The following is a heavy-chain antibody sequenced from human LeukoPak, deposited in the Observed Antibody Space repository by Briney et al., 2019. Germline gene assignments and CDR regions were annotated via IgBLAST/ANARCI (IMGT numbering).Heavy chain of an antibody. Sequence: PGGSLRLSCAASGITFTNAWLTWARQAPGKGLEWVAVISYDGSNKYYADSVKGRFTISRDNSKNTLYLQMNSLRAEDTAVYYCARARVIVVVGGAFDIWGQGTMVTVSS. CDR1: GITFTNAW. D-gene: IGHD3-22*01. V-gene: IGHV3-30*03. CDR3: ARARVIVVVGGAFDI. J-gene: IGHJ3*02. CDR2: ISYDGSNK.